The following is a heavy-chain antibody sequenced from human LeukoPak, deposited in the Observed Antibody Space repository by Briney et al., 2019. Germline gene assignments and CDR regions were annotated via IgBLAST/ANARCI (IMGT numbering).Heavy chain of an antibody. V-gene: IGHV3-43D*03. Sequence: GGSLRLSCAASGFTFDDYAMRWVRQAPGKGLEWVSVINWDGGSTYYADSVKGRFTISRDNSKNSLYLQMNSLRAEDTALYYCAKQASGVSHYYMDVWGKGTTVTVSS. CDR3: AKQASGVSHYYMDV. CDR1: GFTFDDYA. CDR2: INWDGGST. J-gene: IGHJ6*03. D-gene: IGHD2-8*01.